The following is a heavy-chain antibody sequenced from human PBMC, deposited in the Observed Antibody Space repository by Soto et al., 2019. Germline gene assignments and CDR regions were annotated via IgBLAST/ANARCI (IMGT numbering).Heavy chain of an antibody. J-gene: IGHJ5*02. CDR1: AFTFKNHW. D-gene: IGHD3-16*02. Sequence: GGSLRLSCAASAFTFKNHWMHWVRQVPGKGPVWVSRINGDGSFTSYADAVKGRFTISRDNAKNTLSLQMNSLRAEDTAVYFCAKGTGDYVWGSYPRGFDPWGQGTLVTVSS. CDR3: AKGTGDYVWGSYPRGFDP. CDR2: INGDGSFT. V-gene: IGHV3-74*01.